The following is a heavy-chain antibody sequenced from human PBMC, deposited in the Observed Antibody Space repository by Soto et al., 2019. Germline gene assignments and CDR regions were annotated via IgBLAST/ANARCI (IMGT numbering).Heavy chain of an antibody. CDR2: ISGSGGAT. CDR1: GYSFSSYA. Sequence: GGSLRLSCAASGYSFSSYARSWVRQAQGKGLEWVSVISGSGGATYYADSVKGRFIISRDNSKNTLYLQMNSLRAEDTAIYYCAKDGYDFWSGPANVWGKGTTVTVSS. J-gene: IGHJ6*04. CDR3: AKDGYDFWSGPANV. V-gene: IGHV3-23*01. D-gene: IGHD3-3*01.